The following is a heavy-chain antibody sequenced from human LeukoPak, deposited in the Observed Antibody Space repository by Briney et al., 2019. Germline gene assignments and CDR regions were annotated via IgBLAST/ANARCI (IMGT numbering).Heavy chain of an antibody. J-gene: IGHJ5*02. CDR1: GFTFSSYS. D-gene: IGHD2-2*01. CDR3: AKSNVVLPAASNWFDP. Sequence: GGSLRLSCAASGFTFSSYSMNWVRQAPGKGLEWVAAISGSGGSTYYADSVKGRFTISRDNSKNTLYLQMNSLRAEDTAVYYCAKSNVVLPAASNWFDPWGQGTLVTVSS. CDR2: ISGSGGST. V-gene: IGHV3-23*01.